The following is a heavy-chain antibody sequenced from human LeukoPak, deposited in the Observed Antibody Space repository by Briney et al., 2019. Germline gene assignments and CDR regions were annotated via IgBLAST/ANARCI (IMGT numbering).Heavy chain of an antibody. V-gene: IGHV1-69*01. D-gene: IGHD2-15*01. CDR2: ILPIFGTT. Sequence: GSSVKVSCKASGGTFKNYAISWVRQAPGQGLEWMEGILPIFGTTNYAQKFQARVTITADESTSTAYMEMSSLRSEDTAVHYCGRVSCGGNCYSLIGTFDIWGQGTMVTVSS. CDR3: GRVSCGGNCYSLIGTFDI. J-gene: IGHJ3*02. CDR1: GGTFKNYA.